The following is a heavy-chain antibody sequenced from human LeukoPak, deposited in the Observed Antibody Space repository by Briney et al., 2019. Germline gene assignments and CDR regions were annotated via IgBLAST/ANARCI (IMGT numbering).Heavy chain of an antibody. V-gene: IGHV5-51*01. Sequence: KGGESLKISCKGSGYSFTSYWIGWVRQMPGKGLEWMGIIYLGDSDTRYSPSCQGQVTISADKSISTAYLQWSSLTASDTAMYYCARQSLSYYYGSGSYRHYYYYYMDVWGKGTTVTVSS. CDR2: IYLGDSDT. D-gene: IGHD3-10*01. CDR3: ARQSLSYYYGSGSYRHYYYYYMDV. J-gene: IGHJ6*03. CDR1: GYSFTSYW.